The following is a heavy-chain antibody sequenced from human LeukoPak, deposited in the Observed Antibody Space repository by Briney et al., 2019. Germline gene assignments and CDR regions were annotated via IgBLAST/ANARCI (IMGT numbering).Heavy chain of an antibody. J-gene: IGHJ5*02. CDR3: ARRFRYCSSTSCYRFDP. CDR1: GGSISSSNW. CDR2: IYHSGST. Sequence: SGTLSLTCAVSGGSISSSNWWSWVRQPPGKGLEWIGEIYHSGSTNYNPSLKSRVTISVDKSKNQFSLKLSSVTAADTAVYYCARRFRYCSSTSCYRFDPWGQGTLVTVSS. D-gene: IGHD2-2*01. V-gene: IGHV4-4*02.